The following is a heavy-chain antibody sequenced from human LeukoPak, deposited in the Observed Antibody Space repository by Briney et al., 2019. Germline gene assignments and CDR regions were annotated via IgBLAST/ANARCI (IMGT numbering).Heavy chain of an antibody. J-gene: IGHJ4*02. V-gene: IGHV1-46*01. D-gene: IGHD4-17*01. CDR1: GYTFTNYY. Sequence: ASVKVSCKASGYTFTNYYMHWVRQAPGQGLEWMGRINPNGGGTSYAQKFQGRVTMTRDMSTSTVYMELRSLRYEDTAVYSCARLEPSLRGPTFDYWGQGTPVTVSS. CDR3: ARLEPSLRGPTFDY. CDR2: INPNGGGT.